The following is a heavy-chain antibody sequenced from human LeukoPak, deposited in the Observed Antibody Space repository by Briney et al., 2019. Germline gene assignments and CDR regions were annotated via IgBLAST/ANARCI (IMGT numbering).Heavy chain of an antibody. Sequence: ASVKVSCKASGYTFTCYYMHWVRQAPGQGLEWMGWINPNSGGTNYAQKFQGRVTMTRDTSISTAYMELSRLRSDDTAVYYCARDGQQCSSGYCYTTLRGGDWFDPWGQGTLVTVSS. V-gene: IGHV1-2*02. CDR2: INPNSGGT. D-gene: IGHD3-22*01. CDR1: GYTFTCYY. CDR3: ARDGQQCSSGYCYTTLRGGDWFDP. J-gene: IGHJ5*02.